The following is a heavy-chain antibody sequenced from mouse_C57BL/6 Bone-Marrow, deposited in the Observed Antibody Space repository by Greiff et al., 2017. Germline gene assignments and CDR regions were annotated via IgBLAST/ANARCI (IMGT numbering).Heavy chain of an antibody. Sequence: VQLKESGGGLVKPGGSLKLSCAASGFTFSSYAMSWVRQTPEKRLEWVATISDGGSYTYYPDNVKGRFTISRDNAKNNLYLHMSHLKSEDTAMYYCARYYYSKGVFAYWGQGTLVTVSA. D-gene: IGHD2-5*01. V-gene: IGHV5-4*01. J-gene: IGHJ3*01. CDR2: ISDGGSYT. CDR3: ARYYYSKGVFAY. CDR1: GFTFSSYA.